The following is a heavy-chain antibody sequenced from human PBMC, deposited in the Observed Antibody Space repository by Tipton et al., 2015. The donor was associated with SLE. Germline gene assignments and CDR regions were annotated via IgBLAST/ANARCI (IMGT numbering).Heavy chain of an antibody. Sequence: TLSLTCTVSGGSISGYYWSWVRQPPGKGLEWIGYISFSRLTNYNPSVRSRVRTSMDTSKNQFSLQMSSVTAADTALYYCARHKLGFSWSYFDSWGQGTLVTVSS. V-gene: IGHV4-59*08. J-gene: IGHJ4*02. CDR3: ARHKLGFSWSYFDS. CDR2: ISFSRLT. CDR1: GGSISGYY. D-gene: IGHD3-3*01.